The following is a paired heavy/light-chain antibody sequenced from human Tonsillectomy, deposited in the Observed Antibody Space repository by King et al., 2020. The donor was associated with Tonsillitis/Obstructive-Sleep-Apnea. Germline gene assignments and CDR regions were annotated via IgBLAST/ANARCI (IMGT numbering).Light chain of an antibody. V-gene: IGKV1-39*01. CDR3: QQSHTAPYT. Sequence: DIQMTQSPSSLSASVGDRVTITCRASQNINNYLNWYQQKPGQAPNLLIYAASSWQSGVPSRFSGSGSGTDFTLTISSLQPEDFATYFCQQSHTAPYTFGQGTKLEIK. CDR1: QNINNY. CDR2: AAS. J-gene: IGKJ2*01.
Heavy chain of an antibody. CDR3: ARRHNWNVGGFYYYYMDV. Sequence: EVQLVQSGAEVKKPGESLKISCKGSGFSFTTSWIAWVRQMPGKGLEWMGIIYPGDSETRYSPAFQGQVTISADKSISTVYLQWSSLKASDTAMYYCARRHNWNVGGFYYYYMDVWGKGTTVTVSS. CDR1: GFSFTTSW. J-gene: IGHJ6*03. CDR2: IYPGDSET. D-gene: IGHD1-1*01. V-gene: IGHV5-51*01.